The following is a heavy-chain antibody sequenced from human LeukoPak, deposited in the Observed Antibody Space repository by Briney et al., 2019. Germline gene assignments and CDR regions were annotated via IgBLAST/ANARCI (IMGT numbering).Heavy chain of an antibody. Sequence: SVKVSCKASGGTFGSYAISWVRQAPGQGLEWMGGIIPIFGTANYAQKFQGRVTITTDESTSTAYMELSSLRSEDTAVYYCARDYSSGYYYAPFDYWGQGTLVTVSS. J-gene: IGHJ4*02. D-gene: IGHD3-22*01. CDR1: GGTFGSYA. CDR3: ARDYSSGYYYAPFDY. V-gene: IGHV1-69*05. CDR2: IIPIFGTA.